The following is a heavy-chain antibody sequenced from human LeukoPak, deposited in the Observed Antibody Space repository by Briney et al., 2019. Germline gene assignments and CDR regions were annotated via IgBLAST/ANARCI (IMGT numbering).Heavy chain of an antibody. J-gene: IGHJ5*02. CDR3: ARDHSSSPNWFDP. D-gene: IGHD6-13*01. CDR2: ISSSSSYI. Sequence: PGGPPRLSCAASGFTFSSYSMNWVRQAPGKGLEWVPSISSSSSYIYYADSVKGRFTISGDNAKNSLYLQMNSLRAEDTAVYYCARDHSSSPNWFDPWGQGTLVTVSS. CDR1: GFTFSSYS. V-gene: IGHV3-21*01.